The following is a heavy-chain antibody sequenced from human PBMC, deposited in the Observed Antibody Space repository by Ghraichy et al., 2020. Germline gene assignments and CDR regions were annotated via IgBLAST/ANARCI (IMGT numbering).Heavy chain of an antibody. J-gene: IGHJ4*02. Sequence: SETLSLTCAVSGYSISSGYYWGCFRQPPGKGLEWIGSIYHSGSTYYNPSLKSRVTISVDTSKNQFSLKLSSVTAADTAVYYCARDIGYYKSDYWGQGTLVTVSS. CDR2: IYHSGST. V-gene: IGHV4-38-2*02. D-gene: IGHD1-26*01. CDR3: ARDIGYYKSDY. CDR1: GYSISSGYY.